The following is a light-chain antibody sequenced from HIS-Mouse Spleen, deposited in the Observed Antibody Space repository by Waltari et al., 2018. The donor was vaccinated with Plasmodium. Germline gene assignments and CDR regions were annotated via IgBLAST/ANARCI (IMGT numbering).Light chain of an antibody. CDR1: SSDVGGYNY. J-gene: IGLJ1*01. Sequence: QSALTQPPSASGSPGQSVTISCPGTSSDVGGYNYVSWYQQHPGKAPKRMIYEVSKRPSGVPDRFSGSKSGNTASLTVSGLQAEDEADYYCSSYAGSSVFGTGTKVTVL. CDR3: SSYAGSSV. CDR2: EVS. V-gene: IGLV2-8*01.